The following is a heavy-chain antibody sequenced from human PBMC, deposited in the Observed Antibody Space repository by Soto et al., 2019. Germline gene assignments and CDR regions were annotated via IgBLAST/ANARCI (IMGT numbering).Heavy chain of an antibody. J-gene: IGHJ4*02. Sequence: GGSLRLSCAASGFTFSDHHMGCVRQAPGRGLEWVGRCRNKGNNYITDYAASVKGRFIISRDDSKNSLYLQMNSLKIEDTAVYFCASRYSGTYEYWGQGTLVTVSS. CDR3: ASRYSGTYEY. D-gene: IGHD1-26*01. V-gene: IGHV3-72*01. CDR2: CRNKGNNYIT. CDR1: GFTFSDHH.